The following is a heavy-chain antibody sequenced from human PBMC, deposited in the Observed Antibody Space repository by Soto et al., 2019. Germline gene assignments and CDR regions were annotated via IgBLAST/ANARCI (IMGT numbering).Heavy chain of an antibody. J-gene: IGHJ5*02. D-gene: IGHD6-13*01. Sequence: EVQLLESGRGLVQPGGSLRLSCAASGFTFSSYAMSWVRQAPGKGLEWVSAISGSGGSTYYADSVKGRFTISRDNSKNTLYLQMNSLRAEDTAGYYCAKVIAAAGTGYWFDPWGQGTLVTVSS. CDR2: ISGSGGST. CDR1: GFTFSSYA. CDR3: AKVIAAAGTGYWFDP. V-gene: IGHV3-23*01.